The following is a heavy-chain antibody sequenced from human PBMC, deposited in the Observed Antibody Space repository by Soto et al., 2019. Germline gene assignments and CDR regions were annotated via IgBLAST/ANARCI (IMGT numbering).Heavy chain of an antibody. CDR1: GFTFSSYT. V-gene: IGHV3-23*01. J-gene: IGHJ3*02. Sequence: EVQLLESGGGLVQPGGSLRLSCAASGFTFSSYTMTWVRQAPGKGLEWVSDITSSGGGTYYADSVKGRFTISRDNSKNKLYLQMASLRVEDTAVYFCAKCFWFGVPREAFGIWGQGTMVSVSS. CDR3: AKCFWFGVPREAFGI. CDR2: ITSSGGGT. D-gene: IGHD3-10*01.